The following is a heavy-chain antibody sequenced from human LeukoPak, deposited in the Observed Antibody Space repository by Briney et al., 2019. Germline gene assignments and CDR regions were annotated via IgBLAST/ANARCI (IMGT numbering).Heavy chain of an antibody. Sequence: GGSLRLSCAASGFTFSSYAMSWVRQAPGKGLEWVANIKQDGSEKYYVDSVKGRFTISRDNAKNSLYLQMNSLRAEDTAVYYCARVTMVRGVRTYYYYMDVWGKGTTVTISS. J-gene: IGHJ6*03. CDR3: ARVTMVRGVRTYYYYMDV. V-gene: IGHV3-7*01. CDR2: IKQDGSEK. D-gene: IGHD3-10*01. CDR1: GFTFSSYA.